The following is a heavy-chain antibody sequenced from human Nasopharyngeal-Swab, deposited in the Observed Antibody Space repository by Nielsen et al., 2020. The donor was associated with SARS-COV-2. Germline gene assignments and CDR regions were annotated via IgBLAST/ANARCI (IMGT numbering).Heavy chain of an antibody. Sequence: GGSLRLSCVASGFTFSNYAMSWARQAPGKGLEWVSTISARGTSTFYVDSVKGRFTISRDNSKNTLHVQMSSLRAEDTAVYYCARDRGSPQLLVERSYGMDVWGQGTTVTVSS. CDR1: GFTFSNYA. CDR2: ISARGTST. D-gene: IGHD2-2*01. CDR3: ARDRGSPQLLVERSYGMDV. V-gene: IGHV3-23*01. J-gene: IGHJ6*02.